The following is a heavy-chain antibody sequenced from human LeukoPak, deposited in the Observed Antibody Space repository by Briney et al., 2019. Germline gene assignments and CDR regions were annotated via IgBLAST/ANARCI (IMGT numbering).Heavy chain of an antibody. CDR3: ARERPAAAGTPTDHYYYYYGMDV. J-gene: IGHJ6*02. V-gene: IGHV1-2*04. CDR1: GYTFTGYY. Sequence: GASVKVSCKASGYTFTGYYMHWVRQAPGRGLEWMGWINPNSGGTNYAQKFQGWVTMTRDTSISTAYMELSRLRSDDTAVYYCARERPAAAGTPTDHYYYYYGMDVWGQGTTVTVSS. CDR2: INPNSGGT. D-gene: IGHD6-13*01.